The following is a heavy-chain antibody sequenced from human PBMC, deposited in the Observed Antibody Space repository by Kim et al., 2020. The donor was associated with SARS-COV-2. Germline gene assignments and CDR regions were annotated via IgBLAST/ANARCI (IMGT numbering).Heavy chain of an antibody. V-gene: IGHV4-39*07. CDR2: IYYSGGST. CDR3: ARGLKYGGYSY. CDR1: GDSISSNSYY. D-gene: IGHD4-17*01. J-gene: IGHJ4*02. Sequence: SETLSLTCTVSGDSISSNSYYWAWIRQPPGKGLEWIGRIYYSGGSTYYNPSLKSRVTISVDTSNNQFSLRRSPVTAADTAVYYCARGLKYGGYSYWGQGT.